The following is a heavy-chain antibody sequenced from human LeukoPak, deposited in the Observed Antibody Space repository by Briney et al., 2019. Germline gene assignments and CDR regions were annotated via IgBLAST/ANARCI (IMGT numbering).Heavy chain of an antibody. J-gene: IGHJ6*04. CDR1: GFTFSSYS. D-gene: IGHD3-10*02. Sequence: GGSLRLSCAASGFTFSSYSMNWVRQAPGKGLEWVSYISSSSSTIYYADSVKGRFTISRDNAKNSPYLQTNSLRAEDTAVYYCAELGITMIGGVWGKGTTVTISS. V-gene: IGHV3-48*04. CDR2: ISSSSSTI. CDR3: AELGITMIGGV.